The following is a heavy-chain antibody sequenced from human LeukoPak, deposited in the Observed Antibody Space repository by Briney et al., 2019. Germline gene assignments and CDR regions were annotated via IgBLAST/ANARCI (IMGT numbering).Heavy chain of an antibody. V-gene: IGHV4-59*08. CDR1: GASISDYC. Sequence: SETLSLTCTISGASISDYCWSWIRQPPGKGLEWMGYIYYSGSTNYNPSLKSRVTISPDTSKNQFSLKLTSVTAADTAVYYCAKRYGSGWYFDLWGRGTLVTVSS. D-gene: IGHD6-19*01. CDR3: AKRYGSGWYFDL. J-gene: IGHJ2*01. CDR2: IYYSGST.